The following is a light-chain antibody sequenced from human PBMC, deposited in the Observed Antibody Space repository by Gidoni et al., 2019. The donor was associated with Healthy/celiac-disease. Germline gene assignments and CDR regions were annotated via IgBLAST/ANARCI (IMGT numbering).Light chain of an antibody. CDR2: AS. CDR3: QQYGSSPQT. J-gene: IGKJ4*01. Sequence: EIVLTQSPGTLSLSPGERATLSCRASQSVSSSYLAWYQQKPGQAPRLLIYASSRATGIPDRFSGSGSGTDFTLTISRLEPEDFAVYYCQQYGSSPQTFGGGTKVEIK. CDR1: QSVSSSY. V-gene: IGKV3-20*01.